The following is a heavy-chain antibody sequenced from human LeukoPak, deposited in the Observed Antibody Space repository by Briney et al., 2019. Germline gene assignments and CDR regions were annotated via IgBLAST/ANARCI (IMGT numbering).Heavy chain of an antibody. CDR2: ISAYNGAT. J-gene: IGHJ6*03. D-gene: IGHD3-10*01. CDR3: ARVKAGYYYYMDV. Sequence: ASVKVSCKASGYTFTSYAISWVRQAPGQGLEYMGWISAYNGATNYAQKFQGRVTLTTDSSTRTAYMELRSLTSDDTAVYYCARVKAGYYYYMDVWGKGTTVTVSS. CDR1: GYTFTSYA. V-gene: IGHV1-18*01.